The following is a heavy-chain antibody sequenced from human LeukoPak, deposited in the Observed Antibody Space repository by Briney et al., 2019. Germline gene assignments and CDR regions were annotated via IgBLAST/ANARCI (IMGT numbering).Heavy chain of an antibody. CDR1: GGSISSSRNS. CDR3: ATGGGVAVAHA. V-gene: IGHV4-39*01. Sequence: NPSETLSLTCTVSGGSISSSRNSWAWIRQPPGKGLEWVASVHYSGTSYYNPSLKSRVTIFVHTSDKQVSLELTSVTAADTAAYYCATGGGVAVAHAWGQGIVVTVSS. J-gene: IGHJ4*02. D-gene: IGHD6-19*01. CDR2: VHYSGTS.